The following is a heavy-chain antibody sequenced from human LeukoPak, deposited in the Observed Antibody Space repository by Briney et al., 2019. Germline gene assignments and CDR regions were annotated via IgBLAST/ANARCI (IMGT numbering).Heavy chain of an antibody. CDR3: AGDWVDGYCYYGMDV. D-gene: IGHD5-12*01. V-gene: IGHV3-30*04. CDR2: ISYDGSNK. Sequence: GGSLRLSCAASGFTFSSYAMHWVRQAPGKGLEWVAVISYDGSNKYYADSVKGRFTISRDNSKNTLYLQMNSLRAEDTAAYYCAGDWVDGYCYYGMDVWGKGTTVTVSS. CDR1: GFTFSSYA. J-gene: IGHJ6*04.